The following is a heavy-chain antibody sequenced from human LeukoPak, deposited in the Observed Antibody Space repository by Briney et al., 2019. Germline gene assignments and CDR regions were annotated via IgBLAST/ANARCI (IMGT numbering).Heavy chain of an antibody. J-gene: IGHJ4*02. V-gene: IGHV4-4*07. CDR2: LYSSVT. D-gene: IGHD3-16*01. Sequence: SETLSLTCIVSGGFSSNYYWNWIRQPAGKGLEWIGRLYSSVTNYNPSLKSRVTMSVDTSKNHFSLKLNSVTTADTAVYYCTRGAGWLIDYWGQGILVTVSS. CDR3: TRGAGWLIDY. CDR1: GGFSSNYY.